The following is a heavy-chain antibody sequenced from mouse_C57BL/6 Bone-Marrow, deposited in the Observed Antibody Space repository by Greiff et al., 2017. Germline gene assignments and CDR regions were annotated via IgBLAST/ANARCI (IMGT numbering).Heavy chain of an antibody. CDR3: AKWSYYDGGDYDY. D-gene: IGHD1-1*01. CDR2: INPRTGGT. Sequence: VQLQQSGPELVKPGASVKISCTASGYSFTGYYMKWVKQRPEQSLEWIGGINPRTGGTNYNQKFKAKATLTVDTSSSTAYMQLKSLTSEDTAVYYCAKWSYYDGGDYDYWYQGTTLSVTS. J-gene: IGHJ2*01. CDR1: GYSFTGYY. V-gene: IGHV1-42*01.